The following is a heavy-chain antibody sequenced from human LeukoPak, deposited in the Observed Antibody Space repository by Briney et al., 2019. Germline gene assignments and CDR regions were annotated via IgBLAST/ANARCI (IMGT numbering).Heavy chain of an antibody. CDR2: MFYSGST. Sequence: PGGSLRLSCAASGFTFSSYSMNWVRQAPGKGLEWIGNMFYSGSTYYNPSLKSRVTISVDTSKNEFSLKVTSVTAADTAVYYCASQGLRFGQLLYYWGQGTLVTVSS. CDR1: GFTFSSYSMN. D-gene: IGHD3-10*01. V-gene: IGHV4-59*04. J-gene: IGHJ4*02. CDR3: ASQGLRFGQLLYY.